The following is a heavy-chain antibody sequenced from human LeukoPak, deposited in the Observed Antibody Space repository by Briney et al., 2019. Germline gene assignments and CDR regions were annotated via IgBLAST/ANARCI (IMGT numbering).Heavy chain of an antibody. J-gene: IGHJ4*02. D-gene: IGHD2-15*01. CDR1: GGSFSGYY. V-gene: IGHV4-34*01. CDR3: ARGHVVAATSFDY. CDR2: INHSGST. Sequence: SETLSLTCAVYGGSFSGYYWSWIRQPPGKGLEWIGEINHSGSTNYNPSLKSRVTISVDTSKNQFSLKLSSVTAADTAVHYCARGHVVAATSFDYWGQGTLVTVSS.